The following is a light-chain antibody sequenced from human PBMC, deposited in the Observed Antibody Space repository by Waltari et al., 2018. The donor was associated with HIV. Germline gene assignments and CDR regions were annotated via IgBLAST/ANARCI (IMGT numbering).Light chain of an antibody. CDR3: AAWDDSLKGVI. J-gene: IGLJ2*01. V-gene: IGLV1-44*01. CDR2: SSN. CDR1: NSNLGRTP. Sequence: QSVLTQPPSASWTPGTRVTISCSGSNSNLGRTPVNWYPQLPETAPKLLIKSSNQRPSGVPDRFSASKSGTSASLAISGLQSEDESDYYCAAWDDSLKGVIFGGGTKLTVL.